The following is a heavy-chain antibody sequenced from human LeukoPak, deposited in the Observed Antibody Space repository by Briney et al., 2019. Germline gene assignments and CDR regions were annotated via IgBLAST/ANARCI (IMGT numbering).Heavy chain of an antibody. Sequence: PGGSLRLSCAASGFTFSSYSMNWVRQAPGKGLEWVSSISSSSGYIYYADSVKGRFTISRDNAKNSLYLQMNSLRAEDTAVYYCVWGFWDFDYWGQGTLVTVSS. J-gene: IGHJ4*02. V-gene: IGHV3-21*01. CDR1: GFTFSSYS. CDR2: ISSSSGYI. CDR3: VWGFWDFDY. D-gene: IGHD7-27*01.